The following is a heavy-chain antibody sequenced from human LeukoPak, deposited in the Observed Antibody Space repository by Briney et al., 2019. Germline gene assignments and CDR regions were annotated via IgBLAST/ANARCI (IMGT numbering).Heavy chain of an antibody. CDR3: ARTTGNYGYYFDC. V-gene: IGHV4-59*01. D-gene: IGHD1-7*01. CDR2: IYYRGST. CDR1: GGSINYYY. J-gene: IGHJ4*02. Sequence: KPSETLSLTCTVSGGSINYYYWSWIRQPPGKGLEWIGYIYYRGSTNYNPSLNSRVTISVDTSKNQFSLKLTSVTAADTAVYYCARTTGNYGYYFDCWGQGTLVTVSS.